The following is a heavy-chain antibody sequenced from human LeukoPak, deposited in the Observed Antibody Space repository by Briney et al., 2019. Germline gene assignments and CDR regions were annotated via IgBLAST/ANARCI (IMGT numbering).Heavy chain of an antibody. Sequence: GGSLRLSCAASGFTFSDHYMIWLRQAPGKGLEAISYISHNGETKYYADSVKGRLSISRDNAKSSLYLQMNSLRVEDTAVYYCARDRHGYFDYWGEGTLVTVSS. CDR3: ARDRHGYFDY. J-gene: IGHJ4*02. CDR1: GFTFSDHY. V-gene: IGHV3-11*01. CDR2: ISHNGETK. D-gene: IGHD6-13*01.